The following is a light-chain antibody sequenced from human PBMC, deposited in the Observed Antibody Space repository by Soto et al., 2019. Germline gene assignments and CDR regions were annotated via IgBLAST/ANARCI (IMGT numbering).Light chain of an antibody. CDR1: QSFRGL. CDR2: DAY. J-gene: IGKJ5*01. Sequence: EVVLTQSPVTLSLSPGERATLSCRASQSFRGLLAWYQQKPGQAPRLLLYDAYNRATGIPPRFSGSGSGTDFTLTISSLEPEDSAVYYGQQRHMWPITFGQGTRLEIK. V-gene: IGKV3-11*01. CDR3: QQRHMWPIT.